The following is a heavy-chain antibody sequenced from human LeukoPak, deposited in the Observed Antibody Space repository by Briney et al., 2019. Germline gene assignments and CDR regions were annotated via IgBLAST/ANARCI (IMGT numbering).Heavy chain of an antibody. CDR1: GGSISSDSYY. Sequence: SETLSLTCTVSGGSISSDSYYWGWIRQPPGKGLEWIGSFFYSGSSYYNPSFQSRVTISGDTSKSQFSLRLTSVTAADTAVYYCARLTTPPTTVTTANDYWGQGTLVTVSS. CDR2: FFYSGSS. J-gene: IGHJ4*02. D-gene: IGHD4-17*01. CDR3: ARLTTPPTTVTTANDY. V-gene: IGHV4-39*07.